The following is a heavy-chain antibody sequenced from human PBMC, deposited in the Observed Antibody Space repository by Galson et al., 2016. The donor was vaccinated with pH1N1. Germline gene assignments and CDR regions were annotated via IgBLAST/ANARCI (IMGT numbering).Heavy chain of an antibody. J-gene: IGHJ5*02. CDR2: IYTSGST. D-gene: IGHD3-10*01. V-gene: IGHV4-4*07. Sequence: EKGLEWIGYIYTSGSTNYNPSLKSRVTMSVDTSKNQFSLKLSSVTAADTAVYYCARDHGFGSENMGDWFDPWGQGTLVTVSS. CDR3: ARDHGFGSENMGDWFDP.